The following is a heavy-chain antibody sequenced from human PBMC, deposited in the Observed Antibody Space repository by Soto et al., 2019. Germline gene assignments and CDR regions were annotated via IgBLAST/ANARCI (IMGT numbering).Heavy chain of an antibody. D-gene: IGHD3-10*01. CDR1: GGSISSYY. CDR3: ARHNYGSGSTYFDY. Sequence: QVQLQESGPGLVKPSETLSLTCTVSGGSISSYYWSWIRQPPGKGLEWIWYIYYSGSTNYNPSLKSRVTISVDTSKNQFYLKLISMTAADTAVYYCARHNYGSGSTYFDYWGQGTLVTVSS. J-gene: IGHJ4*02. V-gene: IGHV4-59*08. CDR2: IYYSGST.